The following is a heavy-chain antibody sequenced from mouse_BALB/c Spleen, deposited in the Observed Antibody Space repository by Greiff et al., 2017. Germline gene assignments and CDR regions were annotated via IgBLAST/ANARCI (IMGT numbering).Heavy chain of an antibody. CDR2: ISSGGST. D-gene: IGHD1-1*01. CDR1: GFTFSSYA. J-gene: IGHJ2*01. CDR3: ARQGITTVVDLDY. Sequence: EVKLMESGGGLVKPGGSLKLSCAASGFTFSSYAMSWVRQTPEKRLEWVASISSGGSTYYPDSVKGRFTISRDNARNILYLQMSSLRSEDTAMYYCARQGITTVVDLDYWGQGTTLTVSS. V-gene: IGHV5-6-5*01.